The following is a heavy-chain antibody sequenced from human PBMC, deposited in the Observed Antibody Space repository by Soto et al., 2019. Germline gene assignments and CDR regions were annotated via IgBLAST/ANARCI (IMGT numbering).Heavy chain of an antibody. Sequence: SETLSLTCTVSGDSMSTGGYYWTWIRQHPGKGLEWIGHIYTTGTTYYSPSLKSQVTMSIGKSSNRFSLNLSSVTAADTAVYYCSRGRGSTPLRDWGPGALVTVSS. J-gene: IGHJ4*02. CDR3: SRGRGSTPLRD. CDR1: GDSMSTGGYY. D-gene: IGHD6-13*01. CDR2: IYTTGTT. V-gene: IGHV4-31*02.